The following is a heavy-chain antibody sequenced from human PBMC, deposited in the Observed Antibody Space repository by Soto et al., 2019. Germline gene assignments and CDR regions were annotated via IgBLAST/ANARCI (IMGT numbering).Heavy chain of an antibody. J-gene: IGHJ4*02. CDR2: ISGSGGST. V-gene: IGHV3-23*01. CDR3: AKDLTGPIAAGTKFDY. Sequence: GGSLRLSCAASGFTFSSYAMSWVRQAPGKGLEWVSVISGSGGSTYYAGSVKGRFTISRDNSKNTLYLQMNSLRAEDTAVYYCAKDLTGPIAAGTKFDYWGQGTLVTVSS. CDR1: GFTFSSYA. D-gene: IGHD1-7*01.